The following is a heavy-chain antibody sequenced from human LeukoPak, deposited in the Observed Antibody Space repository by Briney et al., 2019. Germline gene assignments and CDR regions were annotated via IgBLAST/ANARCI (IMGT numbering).Heavy chain of an antibody. V-gene: IGHV3-74*01. Sequence: GGSLRLSCAASGFTFSSYWMHWVRHAPGKGLVWVSRINSDGSSTSYADSVKGRFTIPRANAKNTLYLQMNSLRDEETAVYYCARGKVDTAMAIDYWGQGTLVTVSS. CDR2: INSDGSST. J-gene: IGHJ4*02. CDR3: ARGKVDTAMAIDY. CDR1: GFTFSSYW. D-gene: IGHD5-18*01.